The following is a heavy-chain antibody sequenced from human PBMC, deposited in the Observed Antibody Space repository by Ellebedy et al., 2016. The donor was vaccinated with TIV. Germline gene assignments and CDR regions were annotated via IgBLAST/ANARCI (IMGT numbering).Heavy chain of an antibody. V-gene: IGHV3-15*01. CDR2: IKSKTDGGTT. J-gene: IGHJ3*02. Sequence: GESLKISCAASGFTFSSYGMHWVRQAPGKGLEWVGRIKSKTDGGTTDYAAPVKGRFTISRDDSKNTLYLQMNSLKTEDTAVYYCTTEPEAFDIWGQGTMVTVSS. CDR3: TTEPEAFDI. CDR1: GFTFSSYG.